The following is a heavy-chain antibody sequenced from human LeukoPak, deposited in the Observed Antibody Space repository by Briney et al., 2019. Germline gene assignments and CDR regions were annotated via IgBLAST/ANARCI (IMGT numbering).Heavy chain of an antibody. V-gene: IGHV3-48*03. CDR2: ISSSGSTI. CDR1: GFTFSSYE. J-gene: IGHJ6*04. CDR3: ALAATYYYYGMDV. Sequence: QSGGSLRLSCAASGFTFSSYEMNWVRQAPGKGLEWVSYISSSGSTIYYADSVKGRFTISRDNAKNSLYLQMNSLRAEDTAVYYCALAATYYYYGMDVWGKGTTVTVFS. D-gene: IGHD2-15*01.